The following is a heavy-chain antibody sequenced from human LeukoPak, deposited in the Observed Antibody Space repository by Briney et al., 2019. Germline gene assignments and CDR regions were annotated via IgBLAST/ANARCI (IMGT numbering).Heavy chain of an antibody. CDR2: IRYDGSNK. CDR1: GFTFSSYA. CDR3: AKDPGIHTYFDY. Sequence: GRSLRLSCAASGFTFSSYAMHWVRQAPGKGLEWVAFIRYDGSNKYYADSVKGRFTISRDNSKNTLYLQMNSLRAEDTAVYYCAKDPGIHTYFDYWGQGTLVTVSS. J-gene: IGHJ4*02. V-gene: IGHV3-30*02. D-gene: IGHD6-13*01.